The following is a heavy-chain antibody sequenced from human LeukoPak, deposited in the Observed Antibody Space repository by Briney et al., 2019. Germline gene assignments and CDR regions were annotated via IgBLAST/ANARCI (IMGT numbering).Heavy chain of an antibody. D-gene: IGHD3-3*01. Sequence: GGSLRLSCAASGFTFDDYGMSWVRQAPGKGLEWVSGINWNGGSTGYADSVKGRFTISRDNAKNSLYLQMNSLRAEDTAVYYCARGARGYDFWSGYDWGYDWGQGTLVTVSS. J-gene: IGHJ4*02. CDR2: INWNGGST. V-gene: IGHV3-20*04. CDR1: GFTFDDYG. CDR3: ARGARGYDFWSGYDWGYD.